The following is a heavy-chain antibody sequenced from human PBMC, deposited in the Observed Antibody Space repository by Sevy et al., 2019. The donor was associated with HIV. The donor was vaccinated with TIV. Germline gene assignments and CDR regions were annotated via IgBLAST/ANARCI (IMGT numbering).Heavy chain of an antibody. V-gene: IGHV1-18*01. CDR1: GYTFTSYG. CDR3: ARAGPGIKGDAFDI. J-gene: IGHJ3*02. Sequence: ASVKVSCKASGYTFTSYGISWVRQAPGQGLEWMGWISAYNGNTNYAQKLQGRVTMTTDTSTRTAYMELRSLGSDDTAVYYCARAGPGIKGDAFDIWGQGTMVTVSS. CDR2: ISAYNGNT.